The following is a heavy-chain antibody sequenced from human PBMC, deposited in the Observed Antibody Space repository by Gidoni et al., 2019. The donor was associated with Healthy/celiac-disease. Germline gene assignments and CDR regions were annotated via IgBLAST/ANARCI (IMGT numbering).Heavy chain of an antibody. CDR2: IDYSGST. J-gene: IGHJ4*02. CDR1: GGSISSSSYY. D-gene: IGHD2-2*01. Sequence: QLQLQESGPGLVKPSETLSLTCTVPGGSISSSSYYWGWIRQPPGKGLEWIGSIDYSGSTYYNPSLKSRVTISVDTSKNQFSLKLSSVTAADTAVYYCARTQISTTSRYFDYWGQGTLVTVSS. CDR3: ARTQISTTSRYFDY. V-gene: IGHV4-39*01.